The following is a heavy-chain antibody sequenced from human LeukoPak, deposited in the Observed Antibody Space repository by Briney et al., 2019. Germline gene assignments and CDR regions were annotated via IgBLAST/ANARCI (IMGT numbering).Heavy chain of an antibody. D-gene: IGHD3-22*01. CDR3: AREFDFYDSRALYYYYYMDV. J-gene: IGHJ6*03. Sequence: SETLSLTCTVSGDSISTSNSYWGWIRQPPGKGLEWIGSIYYSGNTYYNASLKSRVTISVDTSKNQFSLKLTSVTAADTAVYYCAREFDFYDSRALYYYYYMDVWGKGTTVTISS. CDR1: GDSISTSNSY. V-gene: IGHV4-39*02. CDR2: IYYSGNT.